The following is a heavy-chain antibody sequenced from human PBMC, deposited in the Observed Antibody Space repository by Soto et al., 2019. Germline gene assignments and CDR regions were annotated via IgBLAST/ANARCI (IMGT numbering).Heavy chain of an antibody. CDR1: SASISGFY. CDR3: VRDGTKTLRDWFDP. D-gene: IGHD1-1*01. Sequence: SETLSLTCTVSSASISGFYWSWIRKSAGKGLEWIGRIYATGTTDYNPSLKSRVMMSVDTSKKQFSLKLRPVTAADTAVYYCVRDGTKTLRDWFDPWGQGISVTVSS. CDR2: IYATGTT. J-gene: IGHJ5*02. V-gene: IGHV4-4*07.